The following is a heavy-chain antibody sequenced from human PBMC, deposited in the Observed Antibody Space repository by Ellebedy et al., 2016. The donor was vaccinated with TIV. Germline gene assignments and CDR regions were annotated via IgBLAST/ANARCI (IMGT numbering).Heavy chain of an antibody. CDR2: IGTAGDT. CDR3: ARGYCSGGSCYFHAFDI. Sequence: GGSLRLXXAASGFTFSSYDMHWVRQATGKGLEWVSAIGTAGDTYYPGSVKGRFTISRENAKNSLYLQMNSLRAGDTAVYYCARGYCSGGSCYFHAFDIWGQGTMVTVSS. D-gene: IGHD2-15*01. J-gene: IGHJ3*02. CDR1: GFTFSSYD. V-gene: IGHV3-13*01.